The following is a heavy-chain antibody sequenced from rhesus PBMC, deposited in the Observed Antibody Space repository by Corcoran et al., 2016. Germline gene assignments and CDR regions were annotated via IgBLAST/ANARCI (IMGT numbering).Heavy chain of an antibody. D-gene: IGHD1-20*01. CDR1: GGSISDSYR. Sequence: QVQLQESGPGVVKPSETLSLTCAVSGGSISDSYRWSWIRQPPGKGLEWIGYIYGSGGGTNFNPSLKYLVPISLDTSKNQFSLKLSSVTAADTAVYYCAREGAGTALFFDWGQGVLVTVSS. V-gene: IGHV4-106*01. CDR2: IYGSGGGT. J-gene: IGHJ4*01. CDR3: AREGAGTALFFD.